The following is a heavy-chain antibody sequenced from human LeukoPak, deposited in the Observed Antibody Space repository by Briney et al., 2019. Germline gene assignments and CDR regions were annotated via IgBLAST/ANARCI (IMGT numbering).Heavy chain of an antibody. CDR2: IYYSGST. CDR1: GGSISSSSYY. J-gene: IGHJ5*02. D-gene: IGHD3-10*01. Sequence: SETLSLTCTVSGGSISSSSYYWGWIRQPPGKGLEWIGSIYYSGSTYYNPSLKSRVTISVDTSKNQLYLKLSSVTAADTAVYFCARGDAAGKGWYYGSGSYHYNWFDPWGQETLVTVSS. CDR3: ARGDAAGKGWYYGSGSYHYNWFDP. V-gene: IGHV4-39*07.